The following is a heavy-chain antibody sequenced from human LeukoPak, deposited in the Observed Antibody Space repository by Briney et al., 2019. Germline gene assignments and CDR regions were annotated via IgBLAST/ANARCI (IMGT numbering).Heavy chain of an antibody. V-gene: IGHV1-18*01. CDR2: ISAYNGNA. D-gene: IGHD2-8*01. CDR1: GYTFTSYG. CDR3: ARHLVYAMRAFDI. Sequence: ASVRVSCKASGYTFTSYGIGWVRQAPGQGLEWMGWISAYNGNANYAQKLQGRVTMTTDTSTSTAYMELRSLRSDDTAVYYCARHLVYAMRAFDIWGQGTMVTVSS. J-gene: IGHJ3*02.